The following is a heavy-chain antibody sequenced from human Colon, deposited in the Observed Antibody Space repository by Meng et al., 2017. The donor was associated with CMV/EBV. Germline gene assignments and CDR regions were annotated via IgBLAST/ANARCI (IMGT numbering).Heavy chain of an antibody. CDR1: GFSFGNYE. CDR3: ARIMFCSDTSCYSHYGMDV. J-gene: IGHJ6*02. CDR2: ISRSGDII. D-gene: IGHD2-2*02. Sequence: GGSLRLSCAASGFSFGNYEVNWVRQAPGKGLEWVAYISRSGDIIYYADSVKGRLTVSRDNANNSLFVQMNSLRGEDTGVYYCARIMFCSDTSCYSHYGMDVWGQGTTVTVSS. V-gene: IGHV3-48*03.